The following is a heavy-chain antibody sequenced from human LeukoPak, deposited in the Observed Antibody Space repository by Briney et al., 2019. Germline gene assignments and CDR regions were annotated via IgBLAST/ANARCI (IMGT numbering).Heavy chain of an antibody. V-gene: IGHV3-23*01. D-gene: IGHD2-15*01. J-gene: IGHJ4*02. CDR3: ARRLDLGSIVVVVAATGCFDY. CDR2: MSGCDCST. CDR1: GLTFRSYA. Sequence: GGSLTLPCAPSGLTFRSYAMRWLRQAPGKGLEGVSSMSGCDCSTYYADSVKGRFTISRDNSKNPLYLQMTSLRAEDTAIYYCARRLDLGSIVVVVAATGCFDYWGQGTLVTVSS.